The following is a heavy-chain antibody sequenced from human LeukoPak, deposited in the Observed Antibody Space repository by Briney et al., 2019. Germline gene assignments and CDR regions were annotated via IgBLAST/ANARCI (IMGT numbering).Heavy chain of an antibody. D-gene: IGHD5-18*01. CDR3: ARDVDTAMVC. CDR2: IIPIFGTA. J-gene: IGHJ4*02. Sequence: SVKVSCKASGGTFSSYAISRVRQALGQGLEWMGGIIPIFGTANYAQKFQGRVTITADESTSTAYMELSSLRPEDTAVYYCARDVDTAMVCWGQGTLVTVSS. V-gene: IGHV1-69*13. CDR1: GGTFSSYA.